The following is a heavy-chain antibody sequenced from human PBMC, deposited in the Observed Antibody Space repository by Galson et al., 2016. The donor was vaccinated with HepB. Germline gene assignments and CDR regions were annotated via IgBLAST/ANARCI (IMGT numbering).Heavy chain of an antibody. V-gene: IGHV3-30*18. D-gene: IGHD3-3*01. CDR3: AKDRITIFGVVVEGSLGH. CDR2: ISHDGSNT. CDR1: GFGFSNFV. Sequence: SLRLSCAASGFGFSNFVLHWVRQAPGKGLEWVALISHDGSNTSYAESVKGRFTISRDNSRNTLLLQMNSLRAEDTAVYYCAKDRITIFGVVVEGSLGHWGQGTLVTVSS. J-gene: IGHJ4*02.